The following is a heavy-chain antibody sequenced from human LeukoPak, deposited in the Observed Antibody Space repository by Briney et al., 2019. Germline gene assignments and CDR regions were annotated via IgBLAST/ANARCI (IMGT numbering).Heavy chain of an antibody. D-gene: IGHD5-24*01. V-gene: IGHV4-34*01. CDR1: GGSFSGYY. Sequence: SETLSLTCAVYGGSFSGYYWSWIRQPPGKGLEWIGEINHSGSTNYNPSLKSRVTISVDKSKNQFSLKLSSVTGADTAVYYCARDSRDGYNWDYWGQGTLVTVSS. CDR2: INHSGST. CDR3: ARDSRDGYNWDY. J-gene: IGHJ4*02.